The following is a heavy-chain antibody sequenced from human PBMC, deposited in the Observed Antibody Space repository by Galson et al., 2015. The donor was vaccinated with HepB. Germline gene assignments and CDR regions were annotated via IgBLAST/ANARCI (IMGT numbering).Heavy chain of an antibody. CDR3: ARGPPPLVVDAFDI. Sequence: SVKVSCKASGYTFTSYAMHWVRQAPGQRLEWMGWINAGNGNTKYSQKFQGRVTITRDTSASTAYMELSSLRSEDTAVYYCARGPPPLVVDAFDIWGQGTMVTVSS. CDR2: INAGNGNT. J-gene: IGHJ3*02. D-gene: IGHD3-16*02. V-gene: IGHV1-3*01. CDR1: GYTFTSYA.